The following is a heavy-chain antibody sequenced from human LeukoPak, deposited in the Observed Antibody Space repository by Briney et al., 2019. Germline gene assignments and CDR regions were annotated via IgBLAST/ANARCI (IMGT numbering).Heavy chain of an antibody. D-gene: IGHD1-26*01. Sequence: GSLRLSCLTSGFTLSTNAMSWVRQAPGKGLEWISGISGSGASTYYADSVKGRFTISRDDSRNTLYLQMNSLRGDDTAVYYCAKDVGKWESLHFFDYWGREPWSPSPQ. CDR2: ISGSGAST. CDR1: GFTLSTNA. J-gene: IGHJ4*02. V-gene: IGHV3-23*01. CDR3: AKDVGKWESLHFFDY.